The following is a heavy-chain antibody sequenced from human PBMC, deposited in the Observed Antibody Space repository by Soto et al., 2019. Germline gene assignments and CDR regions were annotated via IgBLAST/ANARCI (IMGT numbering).Heavy chain of an antibody. J-gene: IGHJ5*02. Sequence: SETLSLTCTVSGGSISSGGYYWSWIRQHPGKGLEWIGYIYYSGSTYCNPSLKSRVTISVDTSKNQFSLKLSSVTAADTAVYYCARVSLVRGVTEGINWFDPWGQGTLVTVSS. V-gene: IGHV4-31*03. D-gene: IGHD3-10*01. CDR1: GGSISSGGYY. CDR2: IYYSGST. CDR3: ARVSLVRGVTEGINWFDP.